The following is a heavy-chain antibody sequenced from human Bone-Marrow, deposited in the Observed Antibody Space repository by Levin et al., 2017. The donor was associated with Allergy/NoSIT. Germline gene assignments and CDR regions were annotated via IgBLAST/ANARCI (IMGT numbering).Heavy chain of an antibody. CDR1: GFTFSSYS. CDR2: ISSSSSYI. V-gene: IGHV3-21*01. D-gene: IGHD1-26*01. Sequence: GGSLRLSCAASGFTFSSYSMNWVRQAPGKGLEWVSSISSSSSYIYYADSVKGRFTISRDNAKNSLYLQMNSLRAEDTAVYYCARDQAVGARTYYDYGMDVWGQGTTVTVSS. J-gene: IGHJ6*02. CDR3: ARDQAVGARTYYDYGMDV.